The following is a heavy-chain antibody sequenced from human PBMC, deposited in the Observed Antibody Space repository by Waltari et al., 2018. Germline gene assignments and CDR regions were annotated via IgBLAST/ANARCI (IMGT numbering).Heavy chain of an antibody. CDR1: GFTFDDYA. D-gene: IGHD3-22*01. J-gene: IGHJ3*02. Sequence: VQLVESGGGLVQPGRSLRLSCAASGFTFDDYAMHWVRQAPGKGLEWIGYIYTSGSTNYNPSLKSRVTISVDTSKNQFSLKLSSVTAADTAVYYCARSDYYDSSGYIPGAFDIWGQGTMVTVSS. V-gene: IGHV4-4*09. CDR3: ARSDYYDSSGYIPGAFDI. CDR2: IYTSGST.